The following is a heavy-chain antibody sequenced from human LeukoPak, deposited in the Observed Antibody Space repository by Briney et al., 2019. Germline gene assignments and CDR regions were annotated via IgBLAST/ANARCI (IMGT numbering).Heavy chain of an antibody. D-gene: IGHD2-15*01. CDR2: FDPEDGET. CDR3: ATQVPYCSGGSCFDHFDY. V-gene: IGHV1-24*01. CDR1: GYTLTELS. J-gene: IGHJ4*02. Sequence: GASVKVYCKVSGYTLTELSMHWVRQAPGKGLEWMGGFDPEDGETIYAQKFQGRVTMTEDTSTDTAYMELSSLRSEDTAVYYCATQVPYCSGGSCFDHFDYWGQGTLVTVSS.